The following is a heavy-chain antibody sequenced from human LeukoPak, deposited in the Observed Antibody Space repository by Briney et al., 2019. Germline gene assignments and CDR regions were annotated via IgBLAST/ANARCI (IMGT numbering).Heavy chain of an antibody. CDR1: GITLSNYG. V-gene: IGHV3-23*01. CDR3: AKRGVVIRVILVGFHKEAYYFDS. D-gene: IGHD3-22*01. Sequence: GGSLRLSCAVSGITLSNYGMSWVRQAPEKGLEWVAGISDSGGRTNYADSVKGRFTISRDGPKNTLHLQMNSLRAEDTAVYFCAKRGVVIRVILVGFHKEAYYFDSWGQGALVTVSS. J-gene: IGHJ4*02. CDR2: ISDSGGRT.